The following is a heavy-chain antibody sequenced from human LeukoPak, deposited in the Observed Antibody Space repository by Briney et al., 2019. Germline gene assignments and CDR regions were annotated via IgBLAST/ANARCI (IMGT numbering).Heavy chain of an antibody. CDR1: GFTFSSYS. D-gene: IGHD5-18*01. Sequence: PGGSLRLSCAASGFTFSSYSMNWVRQAPGKGLEWVSSISSSSSYIYYADSVKGRFTISRDNAKNSLYLQMNSLRAEDTAVYYCARDRGSGYSYGLRRYFDLWGRGTLVTVSS. CDR2: ISSSSSYI. V-gene: IGHV3-21*01. J-gene: IGHJ2*01. CDR3: ARDRGSGYSYGLRRYFDL.